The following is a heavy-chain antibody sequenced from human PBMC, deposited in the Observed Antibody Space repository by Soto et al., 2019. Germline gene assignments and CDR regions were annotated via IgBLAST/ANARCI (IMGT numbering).Heavy chain of an antibody. Sequence: LQQWGAGLLKPSETLSLTCGVYAGSFSGFYWTWIRQPPGQGLEWIGEINHGGSTNQNPSLKSRGTMSVDTSKNQFSLKLSSVTAADTAVYFCARGDTVTGKNVFDFWGQGTMVTVSS. CDR1: AGSFSGFY. CDR2: INHGGST. D-gene: IGHD2-21*02. V-gene: IGHV4-34*02. J-gene: IGHJ3*01. CDR3: ARGDTVTGKNVFDF.